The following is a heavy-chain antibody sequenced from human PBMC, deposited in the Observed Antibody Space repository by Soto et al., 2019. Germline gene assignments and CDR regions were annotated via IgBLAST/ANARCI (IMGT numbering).Heavy chain of an antibody. D-gene: IGHD5-12*01. V-gene: IGHV3-48*01. Sequence: EVQLVESGGGLVQPGGSLRLSCAASGFTFSSYSMKWVRQAPGKGLEWVSYISSSSSTIYYADSVKGRFTISRDNAKNSLYMQINVQRAEDTAEYYCASQSSEWLLFASWGQGTLVTVSS. CDR3: ASQSSEWLLFAS. J-gene: IGHJ4*02. CDR2: ISSSSSTI. CDR1: GFTFSSYS.